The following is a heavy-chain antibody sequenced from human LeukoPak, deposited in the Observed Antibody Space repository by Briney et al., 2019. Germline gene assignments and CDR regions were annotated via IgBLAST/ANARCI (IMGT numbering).Heavy chain of an antibody. J-gene: IGHJ4*02. V-gene: IGHV4-39*01. D-gene: IGHD6-13*01. CDR1: GGSISSSSYY. Sequence: SETLSLTCTVSGGSISSSSYYWGWMRQPPGKGLEWIGSIYYSGNTYYNPSLKSRVTISVDTSKNQFSLKLSSVTAADTAVYYCARPAYGSWYFGYWGQGTLVTVSS. CDR3: ARPAYGSWYFGY. CDR2: IYYSGNT.